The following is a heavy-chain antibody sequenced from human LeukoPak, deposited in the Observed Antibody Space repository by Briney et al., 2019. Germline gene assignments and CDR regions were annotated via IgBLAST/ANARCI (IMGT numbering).Heavy chain of an antibody. CDR3: ARDDPSIVGATENAFDI. CDR2: IYYSGSS. D-gene: IGHD1-26*01. V-gene: IGHV4-59*01. Sequence: SETLSLTCTVSGGSIRSYYWSWIRQPPGKGLEWIGYIYYSGSSNYNPSLKSRVTISVDTSKNQFSLKLSSVTAADTAVYYCARDDPSIVGATENAFDIWGQGTMVTVSS. CDR1: GGSIRSYY. J-gene: IGHJ3*02.